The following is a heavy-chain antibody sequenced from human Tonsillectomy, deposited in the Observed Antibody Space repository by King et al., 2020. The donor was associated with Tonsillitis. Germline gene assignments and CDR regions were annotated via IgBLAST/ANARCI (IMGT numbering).Heavy chain of an antibody. CDR1: GYTFTSYD. V-gene: IGHV1-8*01. CDR3: ARGLYYDSSGYYSPHFDY. CDR2: MNPNSGNT. J-gene: IGHJ4*02. Sequence: VQLVESGAEVKKPGASVKVSCKASGYTFTSYDINWVRQATGQGLEWMGWMNPNSGNTGYAQKFQGRVTMTRNTSISTAYMELSSLRSEDTAVYYCARGLYYDSSGYYSPHFDYWGQGTLVTVSS. D-gene: IGHD3-22*01.